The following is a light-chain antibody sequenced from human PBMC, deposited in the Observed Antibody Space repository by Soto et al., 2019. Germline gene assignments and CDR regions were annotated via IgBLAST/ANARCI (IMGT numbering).Light chain of an antibody. CDR1: QSVSNNY. J-gene: IGKJ2*01. V-gene: IGKV3-20*01. CDR3: QQYGSSPPYT. Sequence: EVVLTQSPGTLSLSPGERASLSCRASQSVSNNYLAWYQQKPGQSPTLLIFGSTDRATGIPDRFSGSGSGTDFILTISRLEPEDFAVYYCQQYGSSPPYTFGQGTKLEIK. CDR2: GST.